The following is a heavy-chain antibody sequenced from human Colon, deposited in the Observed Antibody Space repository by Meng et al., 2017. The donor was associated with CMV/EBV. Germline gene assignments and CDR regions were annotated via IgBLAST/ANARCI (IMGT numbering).Heavy chain of an antibody. CDR3: ARGGPLDGSGSPPPFGY. CDR2: IDPDSGDT. D-gene: IGHD3-10*01. J-gene: IGHJ4*02. V-gene: IGHV1-2*02. Sequence: VELVQLGGEVEKPGTTVKGSCKAAGYTFSDHYLHWVRQAPGQGLEWMAWIDPDSGDTNYAQKFQGRVTTTRDTSINTAYMELRRLRSDDTAVYFCARGGPLDGSGSPPPFGYWGQGTLVTVSS. CDR1: GYTFSDHY.